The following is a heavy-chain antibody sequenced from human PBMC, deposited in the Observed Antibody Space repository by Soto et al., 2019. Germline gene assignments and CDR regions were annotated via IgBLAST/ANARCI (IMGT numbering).Heavy chain of an antibody. J-gene: IGHJ4*02. Sequence: PGGSLRLSCAASGFTFSTYAMTWVRQAPGKALEWVSAISGSGYTYYADSVRGRFTISRDNPKDTLYLQLNNLRAEDTAVYYCATLYDYIWGSYRRPPYYFDYWGQGTLVTVSS. V-gene: IGHV3-23*01. D-gene: IGHD3-16*02. CDR2: ISGSGYT. CDR3: ATLYDYIWGSYRRPPYYFDY. CDR1: GFTFSTYA.